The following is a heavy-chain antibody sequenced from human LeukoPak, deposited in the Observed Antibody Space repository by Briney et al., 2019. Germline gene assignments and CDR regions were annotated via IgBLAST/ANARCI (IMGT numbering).Heavy chain of an antibody. J-gene: IGHJ3*02. CDR2: INYDGSST. CDR3: ARDGGVGATGAFDI. CDR1: GFTFSSYW. Sequence: PRGSLRLSCAASGFTFSSYWMHWVRQAPGKGLVWVSRINYDGSSTTYADSVKGRFTISRDNAKNTLYLQMNSLRAEDTAIYYCARDGGVGATGAFDIWGQGTMVTVSS. V-gene: IGHV3-74*03. D-gene: IGHD1-26*01.